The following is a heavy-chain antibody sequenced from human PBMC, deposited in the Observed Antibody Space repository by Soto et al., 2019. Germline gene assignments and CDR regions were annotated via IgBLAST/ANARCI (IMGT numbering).Heavy chain of an antibody. V-gene: IGHV4-30-2*01. CDR3: ARDQLGGNWFDP. D-gene: IGHD3-10*01. J-gene: IGHJ5*02. CDR2: IYHSGST. Sequence: QLQLQESGSGLVRPSQTLSLTCAVSGGSISSGGYSWNWIRQPPGKGLEWIGYIYHSGSTLYNPSPKSRVTISVDKSTNQFSLKLSSVTAADTAVYYCARDQLGGNWFDPWGQGTLVTVSS. CDR1: GGSISSGGYS.